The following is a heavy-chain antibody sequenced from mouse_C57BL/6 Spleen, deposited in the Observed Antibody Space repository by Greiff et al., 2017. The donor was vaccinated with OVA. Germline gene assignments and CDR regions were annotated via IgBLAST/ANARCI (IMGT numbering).Heavy chain of an antibody. CDR3: TREEDYYGSSYRYFDV. CDR1: GFTFSSYA. CDR2: ISSGGDYI. V-gene: IGHV5-9-1*02. J-gene: IGHJ1*03. D-gene: IGHD1-1*01. Sequence: EVHLVESGEGLVKPGGSLKLSCAASGFTFSSYAMSWVRQTPEKRLEWVAYISSGGDYIYYADTVKGRFTISRDNARNTLYLQMSSLKSEDTAMYYCTREEDYYGSSYRYFDVWGTGTTVTVSS.